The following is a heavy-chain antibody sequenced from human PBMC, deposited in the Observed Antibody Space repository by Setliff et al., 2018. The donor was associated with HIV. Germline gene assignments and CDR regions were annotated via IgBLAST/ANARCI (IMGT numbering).Heavy chain of an antibody. CDR2: IYHSGST. Sequence: SETLSLTCAVSGGSISSGGYSWNWIRQPPGKGLEWIGYIYHSGSTFYNPSLKSRVTISIDTSKNQFSLKLTSVTAADTAVYYCARHGTWNSQRFHFDYWGQGTPVTVSS. D-gene: IGHD1-7*01. V-gene: IGHV4-30-2*01. CDR1: GGSISSGGYS. J-gene: IGHJ4*02. CDR3: ARHGTWNSQRFHFDY.